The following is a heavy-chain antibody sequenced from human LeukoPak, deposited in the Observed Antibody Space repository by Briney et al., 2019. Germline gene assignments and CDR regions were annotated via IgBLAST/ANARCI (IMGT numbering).Heavy chain of an antibody. D-gene: IGHD2-2*01. J-gene: IGHJ2*01. CDR3: ATMGRYTSTWTRQPANYWYFNF. Sequence: PGGSLRLSCAASGVSFSDYYMTWIRQAPGQGLEWVSYISTGGNTIYYADSVKGRFTISRDNARNSLYLEMNSLRVEDTAIYYCATMGRYTSTWTRQPANYWYFNFWGRGTLVTVSS. CDR1: GVSFSDYY. V-gene: IGHV3-11*01. CDR2: ISTGGNTI.